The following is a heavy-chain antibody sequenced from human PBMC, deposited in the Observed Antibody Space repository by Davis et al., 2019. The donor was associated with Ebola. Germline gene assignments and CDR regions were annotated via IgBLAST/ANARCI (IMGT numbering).Heavy chain of an antibody. V-gene: IGHV1-2*04. Sequence: AASVTVSCKASGYTFTSYGISWVRQAPGQGLEWMGWINPNSGGTNYAQKFQGWVTMTRDTSISTAYMELSRLRSEDTAVYYCARGFTTDYYYYGMDVWGQGTTVTVSS. CDR3: ARGFTTDYYYYGMDV. CDR2: INPNSGGT. J-gene: IGHJ6*02. CDR1: GYTFTSYG. D-gene: IGHD1-26*01.